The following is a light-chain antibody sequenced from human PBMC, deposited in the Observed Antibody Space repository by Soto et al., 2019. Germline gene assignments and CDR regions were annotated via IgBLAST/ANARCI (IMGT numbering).Light chain of an antibody. CDR1: QSVGSH. Sequence: EIVMTQSPATRSVSPGERATLSCRASQSVGSHLAWYQQRPGQAPRLLIYGASYRATGIPARLSGSGSGTDFTLIISSLQSEDFAVYYCQQYDNFPPFTFAHGTKVDIX. CDR2: GAS. CDR3: QQYDNFPPFT. J-gene: IGKJ3*01. V-gene: IGKV3-15*01.